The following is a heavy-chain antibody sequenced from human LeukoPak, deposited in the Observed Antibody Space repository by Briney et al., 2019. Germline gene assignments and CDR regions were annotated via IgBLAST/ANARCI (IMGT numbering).Heavy chain of an antibody. V-gene: IGHV3-7*01. CDR2: INQDGSEK. J-gene: IGHJ6*02. D-gene: IGHD5-18*01. Sequence: PGGSLRLSCAASGFTFSNYWMSWVRQAPGKGLEWVANINQDGSEKYYVDSVKGRFTISRDNAKNSLYLQMNSLRAEDTAVYYCAKAFWVDTAMDYYYYYGMDVWGQGTTVTVSS. CDR1: GFTFSNYW. CDR3: AKAFWVDTAMDYYYYYGMDV.